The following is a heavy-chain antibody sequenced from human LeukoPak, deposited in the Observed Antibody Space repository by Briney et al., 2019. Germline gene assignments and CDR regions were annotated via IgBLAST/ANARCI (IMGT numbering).Heavy chain of an antibody. CDR1: GFTFSTYS. Sequence: PGGSLRLSCAASGFTFSTYSMKWVRQAPGKGLEWVSYISSSGTIYYADSVKGRFTISRDNAKNSLYLQMNGLRDEDTAVYYCARDQSDYYGSGSYSEGSYWGQGTLVTVSS. CDR3: ARDQSDYYGSGSYSEGSY. CDR2: ISSSGTI. D-gene: IGHD3-10*01. V-gene: IGHV3-48*02. J-gene: IGHJ4*02.